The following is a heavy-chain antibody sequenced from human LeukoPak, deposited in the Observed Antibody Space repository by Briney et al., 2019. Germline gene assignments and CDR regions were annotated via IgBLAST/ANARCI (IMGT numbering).Heavy chain of an antibody. J-gene: IGHJ4*02. CDR2: ISGSGGST. D-gene: IGHD5-12*01. CDR1: GFTFSSYA. CDR3: AKAGYSGYDGGDYFDY. Sequence: GGSLRLSCAASGFTFSSYAMSWVRQAPGKGLEWVSAISGSGGSTYYADSVKGRFTISRDNSRNTLYLQMNSLRAEDTAVYYCAKAGYSGYDGGDYFDYWGQGTLVTVSS. V-gene: IGHV3-23*01.